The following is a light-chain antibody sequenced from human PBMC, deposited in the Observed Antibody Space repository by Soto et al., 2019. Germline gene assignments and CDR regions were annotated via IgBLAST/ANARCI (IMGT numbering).Light chain of an antibody. V-gene: IGLV2-14*03. CDR1: SGDIGGYNY. CDR2: DVS. Sequence: SVLTQPASVSGSPGQSITISCTGTSGDIGGYNYVSWYQHHPAKAPKLMVYDVSDRPSGVSNRFSGSKSGNTASLTISGLQAEDEADYYCSSYTSSSTVVFGGGTKLTVL. CDR3: SSYTSSSTVV. J-gene: IGLJ2*01.